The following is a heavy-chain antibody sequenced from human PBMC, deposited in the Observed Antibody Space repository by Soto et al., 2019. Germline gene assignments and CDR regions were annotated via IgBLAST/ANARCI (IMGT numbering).Heavy chain of an antibody. D-gene: IGHD2-21*01. Sequence: PSETLSLTCTVSGGSISSGDSYWSWIRQAPGKGLEWLSHISPKSTYRNYADSVKGRFTISRDNTKSSLFLQMNSLGVEDTAVYYCARGGGGGLFEHWGQGVLVTVSS. J-gene: IGHJ4*02. CDR2: ISPKSTYR. CDR3: ARGGGGGLFEH. CDR1: GGSISSGDSY. V-gene: IGHV3-11*06.